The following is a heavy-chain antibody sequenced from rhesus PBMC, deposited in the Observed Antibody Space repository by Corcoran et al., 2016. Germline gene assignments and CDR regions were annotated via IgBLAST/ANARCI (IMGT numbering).Heavy chain of an antibody. J-gene: IGHJ4*01. CDR3: ARDRGSGWPGFDY. CDR1: GGSISDDYY. Sequence: QVQLQESGPGLVKPSETLSLTCAVSGGSISDDYYWSWIRQPPGKGLEWIGYIYGSGGGTNYNPSLKNRVTISIDTSKNQVSLKLSSVTAADTAVYYCARDRGSGWPGFDYWGQGVLVTVSS. D-gene: IGHD6-31*01. V-gene: IGHV4-106*01. CDR2: IYGSGGGT.